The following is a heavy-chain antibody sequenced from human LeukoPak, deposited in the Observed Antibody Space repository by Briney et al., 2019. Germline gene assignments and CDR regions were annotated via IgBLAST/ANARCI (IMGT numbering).Heavy chain of an antibody. CDR1: GGSISSYY. CDR3: ARFNSYYYYYYMDV. J-gene: IGHJ6*03. D-gene: IGHD2-21*01. Sequence: PSETLSLTCTVSGGSISSYYWSWIRQPPGKGLEWIGYIYTSGSTNYNPSLKSRVTISVDTSKNQFSLKLSSVTAADTAVYYCARFNSYYYYYYMDVWGKGTTVTVSS. CDR2: IYTSGST. V-gene: IGHV4-4*09.